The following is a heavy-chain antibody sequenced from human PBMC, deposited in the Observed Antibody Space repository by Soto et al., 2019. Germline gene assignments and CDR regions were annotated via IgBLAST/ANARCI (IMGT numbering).Heavy chain of an antibody. CDR2: IGTSGSYI. D-gene: IGHD2-2*01. J-gene: IGHJ5*02. V-gene: IGHV3-21*01. CDR1: GFIFSRYS. CDR3: ARGIDRYDYSRDDSPMPWFDP. Sequence: PGGSLRLSCAVSGFIFSRYSMNWVRQAPGKGLEWVSSIGTSGSYIYDTDSVKGRFTISRDNTKDSLYLQMNSLRAGDTAVYYCARGIDRYDYSRDDSPMPWFDPWGQGTLVTVSS.